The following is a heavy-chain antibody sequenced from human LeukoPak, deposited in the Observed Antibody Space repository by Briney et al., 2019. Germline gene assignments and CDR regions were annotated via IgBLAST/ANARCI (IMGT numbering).Heavy chain of an antibody. CDR3: ARHGQYYYYGMDV. CDR1: GYSFTSYW. Sequence: GGSLRLSCKGSGYSFTSYWIGWVRQMPGKGLEWMGIIYPGDSDTRYSPSFQGQVTISADKSISTAYLQWSSLKASDTAMYYRARHGQYYYYGMDVWGQGTTVSVSS. J-gene: IGHJ6*02. CDR2: IYPGDSDT. V-gene: IGHV5-51*01.